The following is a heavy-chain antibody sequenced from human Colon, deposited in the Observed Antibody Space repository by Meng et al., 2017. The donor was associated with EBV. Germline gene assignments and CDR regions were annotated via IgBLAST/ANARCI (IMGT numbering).Heavy chain of an antibody. CDR2: IYHSGST. V-gene: IGHV4-4*02. D-gene: IGHD2-21*02. CDR1: GGSLSSRNW. Sequence: QLQESGPGLLKPSGTLSLTCAVSGGSLSSRNWWSWVRQPPGKGLEWIGEIYHSGSTNYNPSLKSRVTISVDESKNQFSLRLSSVTAADTAVYYCARVGAYCGGDCYHPRWGQGTLVTVSS. CDR3: ARVGAYCGGDCYHPR. J-gene: IGHJ4*02.